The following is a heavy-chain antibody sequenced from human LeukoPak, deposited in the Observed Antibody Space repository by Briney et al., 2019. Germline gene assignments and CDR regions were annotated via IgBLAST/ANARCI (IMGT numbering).Heavy chain of an antibody. V-gene: IGHV3-48*01. J-gene: IGHJ4*02. CDR1: GFTFSSYS. Sequence: PGGSLRLSCAASGFTFSSYSMNWVRQAPGKGLEWVSYISSSSSTIYYADSVKGRFTISRDNAKNSLYLQMNSLRAEDTAVYYCASLRGVNWNYTPIDYWGQGTLVTVSS. CDR2: ISSSSSTI. D-gene: IGHD1-7*01. CDR3: ASLRGVNWNYTPIDY.